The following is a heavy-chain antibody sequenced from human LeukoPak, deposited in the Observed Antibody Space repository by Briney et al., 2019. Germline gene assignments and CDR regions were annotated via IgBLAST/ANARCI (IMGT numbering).Heavy chain of an antibody. D-gene: IGHD3-3*01. Sequence: GASVKVSCKASGYTFTSYDINWVRQAAGQGLEWMGWMNPNSGNTGYAQKFQGRVTMTRNTSISTAYMELSSLRSEDTAVYYCARTSTYYDFWSGATGYGMDVWGQGTTVTVSS. V-gene: IGHV1-8*01. CDR2: MNPNSGNT. CDR3: ARTSTYYDFWSGATGYGMDV. CDR1: GYTFTSYD. J-gene: IGHJ6*02.